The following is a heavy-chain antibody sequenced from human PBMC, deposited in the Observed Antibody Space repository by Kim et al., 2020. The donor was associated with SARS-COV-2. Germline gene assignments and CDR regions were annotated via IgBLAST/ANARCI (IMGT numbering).Heavy chain of an antibody. CDR2: ISYDGSNK. CDR1: GFTFSSYG. D-gene: IGHD3-10*01. Sequence: GGSLRLSCAASGFTFSSYGMHWVRQAPGKVLEWVAVISYDGSNKYYADSVKGRFTISRDNSKNTLYLQMNSLRAEDTAVYYCAKESGSGSYYAWTYYYYGMDVWGQATTVTVSS. CDR3: AKESGSGSYYAWTYYYYGMDV. J-gene: IGHJ6*02. V-gene: IGHV3-30*18.